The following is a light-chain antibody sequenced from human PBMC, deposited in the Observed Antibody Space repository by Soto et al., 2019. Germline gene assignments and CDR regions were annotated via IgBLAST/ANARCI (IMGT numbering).Light chain of an antibody. CDR2: KES. Sequence: EIXMTQSASSLXASVGDGVNIXCRASQSISSWLAWYQQTPGKAHKLLIYKESSLESGVTSRLSGSGSGKEFTLNISSLQPDDFATYYCQQYNSYLMYTFGQGTKVDIK. CDR1: QSISSW. V-gene: IGKV1-5*03. J-gene: IGKJ2*01. CDR3: QQYNSYLMYT.